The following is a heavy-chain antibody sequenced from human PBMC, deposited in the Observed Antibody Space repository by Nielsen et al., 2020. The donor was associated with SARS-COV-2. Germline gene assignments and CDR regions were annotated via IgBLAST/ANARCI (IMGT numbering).Heavy chain of an antibody. CDR3: AKRCGGDCFTTLDF. Sequence: GGSLRLSCAASGFVFNDHAMTWVRQAPGKGLEWVSAVSGGGDSTFYADFAKGRFTISRDNSKNTLHLQMNSLRAEDTARYFCAKRCGGDCFTTLDFWGQGTLVTVSS. CDR1: GFVFNDHA. CDR2: VSGGGDST. V-gene: IGHV3-23*01. J-gene: IGHJ4*02. D-gene: IGHD2-21*02.